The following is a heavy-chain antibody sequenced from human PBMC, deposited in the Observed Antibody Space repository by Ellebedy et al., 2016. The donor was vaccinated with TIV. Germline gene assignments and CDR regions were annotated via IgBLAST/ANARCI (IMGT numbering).Heavy chain of an antibody. Sequence: GGSLRLSCAASGFTFSDYYMNWVRQAPGKGLEWIAYISDSATTIKYADSVKGRFTVSRDNAKSSLFLQMSSLRADDTAIYYCARVLGYGGSRFYFDYWGQGSLVTVSS. CDR3: ARVLGYGGSRFYFDY. CDR1: GFTFSDYY. V-gene: IGHV3-11*01. J-gene: IGHJ4*02. D-gene: IGHD5-12*01. CDR2: ISDSATTI.